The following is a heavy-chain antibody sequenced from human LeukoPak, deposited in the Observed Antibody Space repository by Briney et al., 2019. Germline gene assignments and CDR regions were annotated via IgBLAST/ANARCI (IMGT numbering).Heavy chain of an antibody. Sequence: GVTLRLSCAASGFTFSDYYMSWLRQAPGKGLEGVSYISSSGSAIYYADSVKGRFTISRDSAKNSLYLQMSSLRVEDTAVYYCARDIAIIKAIDYWGQGTLVTVSS. V-gene: IGHV3-11*01. CDR3: ARDIAIIKAIDY. D-gene: IGHD6-13*01. CDR2: ISSSGSAI. J-gene: IGHJ4*02. CDR1: GFTFSDYY.